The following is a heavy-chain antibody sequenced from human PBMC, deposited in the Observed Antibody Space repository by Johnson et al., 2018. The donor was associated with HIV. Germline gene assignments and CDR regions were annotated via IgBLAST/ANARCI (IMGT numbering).Heavy chain of an antibody. V-gene: IGHV3-30*04. D-gene: IGHD2-8*01. Sequence: VQLVESGGGVVQPGRSLRLSCAASGFTFSSYAMHWVRQAPGKGLEWVALMSFDGSNKYYADSVKGRFTISRDNAKNSLYLQMNSLRAEDTAVYYCARVMQADACDIWGQGTMVTVSS. J-gene: IGHJ3*02. CDR2: MSFDGSNK. CDR3: ARVMQADACDI. CDR1: GFTFSSYA.